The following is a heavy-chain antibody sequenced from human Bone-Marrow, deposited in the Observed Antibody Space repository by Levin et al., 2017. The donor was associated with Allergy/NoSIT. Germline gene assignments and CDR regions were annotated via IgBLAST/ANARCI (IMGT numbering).Heavy chain of an antibody. CDR2: INHSGST. D-gene: IGHD2-15*01. J-gene: IGHJ4*02. CDR1: GGSFSGYY. Sequence: SQTLSLTCAVYGGSFSGYYWSWIRQPPGKGLDWIGEINHSGSTNYNPSLKSRVTISVDTSKNQFSLKVSSVTAADTAVYYCARHRTVAATRPLDNWGQGTLVTVSS. CDR3: ARHRTVAATRPLDN. V-gene: IGHV4-34*01.